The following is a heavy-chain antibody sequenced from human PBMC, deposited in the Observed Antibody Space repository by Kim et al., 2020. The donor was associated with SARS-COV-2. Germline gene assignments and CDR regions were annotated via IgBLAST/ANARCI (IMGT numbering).Heavy chain of an antibody. D-gene: IGHD4-4*01. Sequence: ASVKVSCKVSGYTLTELSMHWVRQAPGKGLEWMGGFDPEDGETIYAQKFQGRVTMTEDTSTDTAYMELSSLRSEDTAVYYCATSVTTAPWDYYYGMDVWGQGTTVTVSS. CDR1: GYTLTELS. J-gene: IGHJ6*02. CDR3: ATSVTTAPWDYYYGMDV. CDR2: FDPEDGET. V-gene: IGHV1-24*01.